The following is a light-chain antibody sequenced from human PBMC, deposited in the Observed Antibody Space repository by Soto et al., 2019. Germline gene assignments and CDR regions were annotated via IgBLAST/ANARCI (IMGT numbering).Light chain of an antibody. V-gene: IGLV2-23*01. Sequence: QSALTQPASVSGSPGQSITVTCTGTSSDVGGYSLVSWYHQNPGNAPKLVIYEGTKRPSGVSSRLSGSKSGNTASLTISGLQAEYEGDYYCCSYASNTVIFGGGTKLTVL. CDR3: CSYASNTVI. CDR2: EGT. J-gene: IGLJ2*01. CDR1: SSDVGGYSL.